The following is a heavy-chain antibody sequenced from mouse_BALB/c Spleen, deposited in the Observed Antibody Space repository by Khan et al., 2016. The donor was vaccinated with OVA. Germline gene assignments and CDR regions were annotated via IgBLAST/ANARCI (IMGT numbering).Heavy chain of an antibody. Sequence: QVQLKQSGPELVRPGVSVKISCKGSGYTFTDYAMHWVKQSHAKSLEWIGLISTYSGNTNYKQKFKGKATMTVDKSSSTDYMELARLTYEDSAIYYCTIPAYDGYCDYWGQGTTRTVSS. V-gene: IGHV1S137*01. CDR3: TIPAYDGYCDY. D-gene: IGHD2-3*01. CDR1: GYTFTDYA. J-gene: IGHJ2*01. CDR2: ISTYSGNT.